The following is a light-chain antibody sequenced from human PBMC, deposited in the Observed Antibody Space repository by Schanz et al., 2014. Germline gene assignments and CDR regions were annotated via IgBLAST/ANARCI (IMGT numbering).Light chain of an antibody. CDR3: SSFEGRHNWV. V-gene: IGLV1-40*01. Sequence: QSVLTQPPSASGTPGQRVTISCSGSSSNIGAGYDVYWYQQLPGTAPKLLIYGNKNRPSGVPARFSGSKSGDTASLTVSGLQAEDEATYYCSSFEGRHNWVFGGGTKLTVL. CDR2: GNK. CDR1: SSNIGAGYD. J-gene: IGLJ3*02.